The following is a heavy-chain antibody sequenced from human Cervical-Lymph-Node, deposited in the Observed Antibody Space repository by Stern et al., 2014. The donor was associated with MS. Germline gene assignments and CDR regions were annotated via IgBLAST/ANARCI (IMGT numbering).Heavy chain of an antibody. CDR2: LTPMFGTS. D-gene: IGHD6-13*01. J-gene: IGHJ4*02. CDR3: ARDQGGIADS. Sequence: VQLLESGAEVKKPGSSVKVSCKASGGSFSIDTISWVRQAPGQGLEWMGGLTPMFGTSNYAQKFQGRVTTTADVSTSTAYMELSSLRSEDTAVYFCARDQGGIADSWGQGTLVIVSS. CDR1: GGSFSIDT. V-gene: IGHV1-69*01.